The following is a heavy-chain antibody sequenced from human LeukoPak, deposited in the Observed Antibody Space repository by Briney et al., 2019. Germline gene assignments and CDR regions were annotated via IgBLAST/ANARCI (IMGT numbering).Heavy chain of an antibody. CDR2: ISASGGST. CDR1: GFTFSTSA. Sequence: GGSLRLSCAASGFTFSTSAMTWVRQAPGKGLEWVSTISASGGSTFYADSVKGRFTISRDNSRNTLYLQMNSLRAEDTAVYYCAAATVGYYYGMDVWGQGTTVTVSS. J-gene: IGHJ6*02. V-gene: IGHV3-23*01. D-gene: IGHD2-15*01. CDR3: AAATVGYYYGMDV.